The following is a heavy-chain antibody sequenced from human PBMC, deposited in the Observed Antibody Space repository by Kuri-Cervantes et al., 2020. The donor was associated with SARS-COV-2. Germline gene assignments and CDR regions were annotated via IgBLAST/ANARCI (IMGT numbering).Heavy chain of an antibody. Sequence: SVKVSCKASGGTFSSYAVSWVRQAPGQGLEWMGGIIPILGTPNYAQKFQGRVSMTRDTSTSTAYMELTSLTSEDTAIYYCYCAPKEGFDSWGQGTLVTVSS. CDR1: GGTFSSYA. J-gene: IGHJ4*02. CDR3: YCAPKEGFDS. CDR2: IIPILGTP. V-gene: IGHV1-69*10. D-gene: IGHD2-21*01.